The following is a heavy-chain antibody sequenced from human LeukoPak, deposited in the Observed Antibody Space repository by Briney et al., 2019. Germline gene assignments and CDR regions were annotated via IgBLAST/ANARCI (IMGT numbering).Heavy chain of an antibody. CDR1: GFNSEDHA. D-gene: IGHD1-14*01. CDR2: IYWSSSGT. V-gene: IGHV3-9*02. J-gene: IGHJ4*02. CDR3: ARDQGSGDYYFDY. Sequence: GGSLRLSCVVSGFNSEDHAMHWVRQAPGRGLEWVSGIYWSSSGTGYADSVKSRFTVSRDSAKNSLYLQMNSLRPEDTAVYYCARDQGSGDYYFDYWGQGTLVTVSS.